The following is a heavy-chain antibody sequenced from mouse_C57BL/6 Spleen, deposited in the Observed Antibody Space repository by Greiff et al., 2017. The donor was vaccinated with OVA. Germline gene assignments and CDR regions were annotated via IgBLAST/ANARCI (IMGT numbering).Heavy chain of an antibody. CDR3: ARKGIYYGYAGGFAY. J-gene: IGHJ3*01. V-gene: IGHV5-6*01. CDR1: GFTFSSYG. D-gene: IGHD2-2*01. Sequence: EVKLVESGGDLVKPGGSLKLSCAASGFTFSSYGMSWVRQTPDKRLEWVATISSGGSYTYYPDSVKGRFTISRDNAKNTLYLQMSSLKSEDTAMYYCARKGIYYGYAGGFAYWGQGTLVTVSA. CDR2: ISSGGSYT.